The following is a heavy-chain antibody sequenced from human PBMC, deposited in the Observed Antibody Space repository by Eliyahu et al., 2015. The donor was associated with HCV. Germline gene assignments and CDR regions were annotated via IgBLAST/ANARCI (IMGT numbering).Heavy chain of an antibody. D-gene: IGHD3-10*01. CDR2: ISSVSTYI. CDR3: AREEYGSHDASDV. Sequence: EVQLVESGGSLVKPGGSXRLSCAAXGXXFGRYGMHWVRQAPGKGLXWVSSISSVSTYISYATSVRGRFTISRDNARNSLYLQMNSLRVEDTAIYFCAREEYGSHDASDVWGQGTMVTVFS. J-gene: IGHJ3*01. V-gene: IGHV3-21*01. CDR1: GXXFGRYG.